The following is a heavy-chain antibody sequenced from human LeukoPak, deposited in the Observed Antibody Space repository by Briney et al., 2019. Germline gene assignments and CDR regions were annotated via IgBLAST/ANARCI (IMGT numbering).Heavy chain of an antibody. CDR2: MNPNSGNT. CDR1: GYTFTSYD. V-gene: IGHV1-8*01. Sequence: GASVKVSCKASGYTFTSYDINWVRQATGQGLEWMGWMNPNSGNTGYAQKFQGRVTMTRNTSISTAYMELSSLRSEDTAVYYCARDSVPTIFGVVPDYYYGMDVWGQGTTVTVSS. D-gene: IGHD3-3*01. CDR3: ARDSVPTIFGVVPDYYYGMDV. J-gene: IGHJ6*02.